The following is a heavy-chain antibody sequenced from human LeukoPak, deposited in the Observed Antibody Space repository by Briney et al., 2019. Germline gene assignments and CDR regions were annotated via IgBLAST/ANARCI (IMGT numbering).Heavy chain of an antibody. CDR3: AKALGGYCTNGVCYPDAFDI. CDR1: GFTFSSYA. V-gene: IGHV3-23*01. Sequence: GGSLRLSCAASGFTFSSYAMSWVRQAPGKGLEWVSAISGSGGSTYYADSVKGRFTISRDNSKNTLYLQMNSLRAEDTAVYYCAKALGGYCTNGVCYPDAFDIWGQGTMVTVSS. CDR2: ISGSGGST. D-gene: IGHD2-8*01. J-gene: IGHJ3*02.